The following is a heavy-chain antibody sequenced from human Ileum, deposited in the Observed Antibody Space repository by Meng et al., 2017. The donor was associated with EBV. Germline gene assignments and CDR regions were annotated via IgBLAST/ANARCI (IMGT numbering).Heavy chain of an antibody. CDR3: ARRYYGVPFDN. D-gene: IGHD3-3*01. CDR2: IYYSGST. CDR1: GDSISSSKHW. V-gene: IGHV4-39*01. J-gene: IGHJ4*02. Sequence: HLPRRGPGLGKPSETLSLTCAVSGDSISSSKHWWGWIRQPPGKGLEWVGTIYYSGSTFYNPSLKSRVTISLDTSKNQFSLKVSSVTAADTAVYYCARRYYGVPFDNWGQGTLVTVSS.